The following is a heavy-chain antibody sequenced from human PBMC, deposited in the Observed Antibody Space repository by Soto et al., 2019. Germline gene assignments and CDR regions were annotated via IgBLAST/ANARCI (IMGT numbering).Heavy chain of an antibody. CDR1: GGSITSRSHY. V-gene: IGHV4-39*01. Sequence: SETLSLTCSVSGGSITSRSHYWGWIRQPPGKGLEWIVSNHYTGNGYYNKSLKSRVTVSVDTSKNEFSLKLTSVTAADTAVYYCERMQLGKDYDLNWFDPWGRGTLVTVSS. CDR2: NHYTGNG. J-gene: IGHJ5*02. CDR3: ERMQLGKDYDLNWFDP. D-gene: IGHD3-3*01.